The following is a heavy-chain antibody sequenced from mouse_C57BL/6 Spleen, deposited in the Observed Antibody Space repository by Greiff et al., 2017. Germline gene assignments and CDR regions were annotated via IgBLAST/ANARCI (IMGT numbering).Heavy chain of an antibody. CDR1: GYAFSSYW. Sequence: LQQSGASVKISCTASGYAFSSYWMNWVKQRPGKGLEWIGQIYPGDGDTNYNGKFKGKATLTADKSSSTAYMQLSSLTSEDAAVYFCARDGSSYEWYFDVWGTGTTVTVSS. CDR2: IYPGDGDT. D-gene: IGHD1-1*01. V-gene: IGHV1-80*01. CDR3: ARDGSSYEWYFDV. J-gene: IGHJ1*03.